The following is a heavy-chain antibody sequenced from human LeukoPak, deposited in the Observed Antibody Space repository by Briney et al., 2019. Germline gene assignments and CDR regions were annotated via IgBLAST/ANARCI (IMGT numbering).Heavy chain of an antibody. CDR2: ITGSGTTI. CDR3: ARDRSTVTTWLDY. Sequence: GGSLRLSCAASGFTFSSYEMNWVRQAPGKGREWVSYITGSGTTIYYADSVKGRFTISRDNAKNSLYLQMNSLRAEDTAVYYCARDRSTVTTWLDYWGQGTLVTVSS. V-gene: IGHV3-48*03. J-gene: IGHJ4*02. CDR1: GFTFSSYE. D-gene: IGHD4-17*01.